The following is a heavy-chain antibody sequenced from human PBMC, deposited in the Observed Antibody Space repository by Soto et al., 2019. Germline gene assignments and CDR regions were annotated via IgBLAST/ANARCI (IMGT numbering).Heavy chain of an antibody. CDR1: GYTFTSYG. J-gene: IGHJ3*02. CDR3: ARDRPDLPPHAFYI. CDR2: ISAYNGNT. Sequence: ASVKVSCKASGYTFTSYGISWVRQAPGQGLEWMGWISAYNGNTNYAQKLQGRVTMTTDTSTSTAYMELRSLRSDDTAVYYCARDRPDLPPHAFYIWGQGTMVTGSS. V-gene: IGHV1-18*01.